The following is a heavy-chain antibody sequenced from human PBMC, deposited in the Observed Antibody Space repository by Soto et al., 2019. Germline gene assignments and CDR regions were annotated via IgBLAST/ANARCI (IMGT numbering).Heavy chain of an antibody. Sequence: APLKGSCQASGYTFTSYDINWVRQATGQGLEWMGWMNPNSGNTGYAQKFQGRVTMTRNTSISTAYMELSSLRSEDTAVYYCARGPDYPDAFDIWGQGTMVTVSS. CDR2: MNPNSGNT. D-gene: IGHD3-10*01. V-gene: IGHV1-8*01. CDR3: ARGPDYPDAFDI. CDR1: GYTFTSYD. J-gene: IGHJ3*02.